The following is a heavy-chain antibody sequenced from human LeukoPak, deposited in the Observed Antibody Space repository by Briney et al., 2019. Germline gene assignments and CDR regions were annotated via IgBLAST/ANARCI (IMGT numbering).Heavy chain of an antibody. V-gene: IGHV1-18*01. CDR1: GYTFAGSD. CDR2: ISSDNGST. J-gene: IGHJ4*02. CDR3: ARGGTSGTYGLDY. Sequence: ASVKVSCKASGYTFAGSDISWVRRAPGQGLEWMGWISSDNGSTNYAQKLQGRVTLTTDTSTDTAYMELRSLRSDDTAVYYCARGGTSGTYGLDYWGQGTLVTVSS. D-gene: IGHD1-26*01.